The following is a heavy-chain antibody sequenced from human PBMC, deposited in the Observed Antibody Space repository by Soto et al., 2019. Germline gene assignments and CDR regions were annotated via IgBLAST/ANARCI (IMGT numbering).Heavy chain of an antibody. J-gene: IGHJ3*02. Sequence: EAQLLESGGGLGQPGGSLSLSCAASGFTFDIFAMSWVRQAPGKGLEWVSSIGGGDPYYAESVKGRFTISRDNSKNTVSLQMTSLRAEDTAMYYCAKDRQDHNSVWDPFDIWGQGTMVTVSS. CDR1: GFTFDIFA. D-gene: IGHD2-21*01. CDR3: AKDRQDHNSVWDPFDI. V-gene: IGHV3-23*01. CDR2: IGGGDP.